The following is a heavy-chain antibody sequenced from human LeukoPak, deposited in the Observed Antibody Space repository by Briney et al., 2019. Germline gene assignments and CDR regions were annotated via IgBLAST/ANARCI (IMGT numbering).Heavy chain of an antibody. D-gene: IGHD3-3*02. CDR2: INHTGDT. CDR3: AREPHRVLVPGPPDF. V-gene: IGHV4-30-2*06. Sequence: SQTLSLTCAVSGGSISSGGYSWSWIRQSPGKGLEWIGEINHTGDTNYNPSLQSRVSTSIDTSKRQFSLRLISVTAADTAVYYCAREPHRVLVPGPPDFWGQGILVTVSS. CDR1: GGSISSGGYS. J-gene: IGHJ4*02.